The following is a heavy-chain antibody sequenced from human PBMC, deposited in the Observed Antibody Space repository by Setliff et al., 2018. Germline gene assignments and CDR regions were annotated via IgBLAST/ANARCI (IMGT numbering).Heavy chain of an antibody. D-gene: IGHD2-15*01. CDR3: GRGFSRIEGWGNWFDP. J-gene: IGHJ5*02. Sequence: TLSLTCTVSGGSVSNSGFFWGWLRQAPGKGLEWIGNIYDSGSSNYNASLKSRLIITRDTSKNQISLKLASVTAADTAVYYCGRGFSRIEGWGNWFDPWGQGILVTVSS. CDR2: IYDSGSS. V-gene: IGHV4-39*01. CDR1: GGSVSNSGFF.